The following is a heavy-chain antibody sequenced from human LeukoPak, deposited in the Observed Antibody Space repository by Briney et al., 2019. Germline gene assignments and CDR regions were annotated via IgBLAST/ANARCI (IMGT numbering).Heavy chain of an antibody. CDR3: ARDSGSSWPALDAFDI. V-gene: IGHV1-18*01. CDR2: ISAYNGNT. J-gene: IGHJ3*02. D-gene: IGHD6-13*01. Sequence: ASVKVSCKASGYTFTSYGISWVRQAPGQGLEWMGWISAYNGNTNYAQKLQGRVTMTTDTSTSTAYMELRSLRSDDTAVYYCARDSGSSWPALDAFDIWGQGTMVTVSS. CDR1: GYTFTSYG.